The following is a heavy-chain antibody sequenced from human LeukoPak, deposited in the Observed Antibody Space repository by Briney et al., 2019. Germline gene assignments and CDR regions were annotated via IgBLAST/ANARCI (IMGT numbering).Heavy chain of an antibody. D-gene: IGHD3-22*01. CDR2: IKSKTDGGTT. Sequence: ETLSLTCTVSGGSISSHYWSWLRQPPGKGLEWVGRIKSKTDGGTTDYAAPVKGRFTISRDDSKNTLYLQMDSLKTEDTAVYYCTTDYSVSSGYYYGYYFDYWGQGTLVTVSS. J-gene: IGHJ4*02. V-gene: IGHV3-15*01. CDR3: TTDYSVSSGYYYGYYFDY. CDR1: GGSISSHY.